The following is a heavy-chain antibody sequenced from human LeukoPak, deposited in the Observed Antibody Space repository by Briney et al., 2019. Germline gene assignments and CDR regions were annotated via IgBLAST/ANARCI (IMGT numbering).Heavy chain of an antibody. CDR1: GDSVSSNLVT. CDR3: VRVLSGIFYD. J-gene: IGHJ4*02. D-gene: IGHD1-26*01. CDR2: TYYRSKWSN. Sequence: QTLSLTCAISGDSVSSNLVTWNWIRQSPSRGLEWLGRTYYRSKWSNDYAVSVKSRITIKPDTSKNQFSLQLNSVTPEDTAVYYCVRVLSGIFYDWGQGTLLTASS. V-gene: IGHV6-1*01.